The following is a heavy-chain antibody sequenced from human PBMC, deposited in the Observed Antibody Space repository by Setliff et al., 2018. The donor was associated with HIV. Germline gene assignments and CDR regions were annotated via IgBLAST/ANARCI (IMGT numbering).Heavy chain of an antibody. CDR2: INHSGST. CDR3: ARGPPGSSIGWYVGY. CDR1: GGSFSGFY. V-gene: IGHV4-34*01. Sequence: NPSETLSLTCAVYGGSFSGFYWNWIRQPPGKGLEWIGEINHSGSTNYNPSLKSRVTISVDTSKNQFSLRLSSVIAADTAVYYCARGPPGSSIGWYVGYWGQGTQVTVSS. D-gene: IGHD6-19*01. J-gene: IGHJ4*02.